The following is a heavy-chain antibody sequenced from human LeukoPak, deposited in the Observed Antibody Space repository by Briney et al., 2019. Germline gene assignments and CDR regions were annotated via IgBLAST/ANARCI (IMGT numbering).Heavy chain of an antibody. J-gene: IGHJ4*02. Sequence: SETLSLTCTVSAGSISTYHWNWIRKSPEKRLEWIGYMQSTGNSNYNPSFKSRVTISVDMSRNQIVLYLSSVTAADTAVYFCARDKQHSYGRYFDHWGQGILVTVSS. CDR3: ARDKQHSYGRYFDH. CDR1: AGSISTYH. V-gene: IGHV4-59*01. D-gene: IGHD5-18*01. CDR2: MQSTGNS.